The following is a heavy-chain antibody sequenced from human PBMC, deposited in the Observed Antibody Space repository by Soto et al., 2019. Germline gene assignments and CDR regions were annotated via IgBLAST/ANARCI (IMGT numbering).Heavy chain of an antibody. CDR2: ITGIGGST. V-gene: IGHV3-23*01. J-gene: IGHJ4*02. Sequence: EVQLLESGGGLVQPGGSLRLSCAASGFTFSSYAMSWVRQAPGKGLEWVSAITGIGGSTYYADSVKGRFTIPRDNSKNTLYLQMNSLRAEDTAVYYCAYSSTPFDYWGQGTLVTVSS. D-gene: IGHD6-13*01. CDR3: AYSSTPFDY. CDR1: GFTFSSYA.